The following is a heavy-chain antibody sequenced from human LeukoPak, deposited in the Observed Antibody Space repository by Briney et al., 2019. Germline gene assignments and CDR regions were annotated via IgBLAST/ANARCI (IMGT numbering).Heavy chain of an antibody. CDR1: GFTFDDYA. D-gene: IGHD6-19*01. Sequence: GGSLRLSCAASGFTFDDYAMHWVRQAPGKDLEWVSGISWNSGSIGYADSVKGRFTISRDNAKNSLYLQMNSLRAEDTALYYCAKDIRSGDSSGSGAFDIWGQGTMVTVSS. J-gene: IGHJ3*02. V-gene: IGHV3-9*01. CDR2: ISWNSGSI. CDR3: AKDIRSGDSSGSGAFDI.